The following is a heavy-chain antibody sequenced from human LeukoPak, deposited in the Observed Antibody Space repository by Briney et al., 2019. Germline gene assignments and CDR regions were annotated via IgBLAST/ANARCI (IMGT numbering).Heavy chain of an antibody. CDR2: ISAFNGNT. D-gene: IGHD6-19*01. CDR1: DYSSSSYG. Sequence: ASVKVSCKASDYSSSSYGVNWVRQAPGQGLEWMGLISAFNGNTNYAQRLQGKVTMTTDTSTSTASMELRSLRSDDTAVYYCARDLGSGRQRNFDYWGQGTLVTVSS. J-gene: IGHJ4*02. V-gene: IGHV1-18*01. CDR3: ARDLGSGRQRNFDY.